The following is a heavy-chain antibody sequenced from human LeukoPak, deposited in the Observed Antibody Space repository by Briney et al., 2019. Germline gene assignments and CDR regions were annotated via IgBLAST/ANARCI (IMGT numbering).Heavy chain of an antibody. CDR2: IYHSGST. J-gene: IGHJ4*02. CDR1: GYSISSGYY. D-gene: IGHD3-10*01. CDR3: ARGRPRYYGSGSYNY. V-gene: IGHV4-38-2*02. Sequence: SETLSLTCTVSGYSISSGYYWGWIRQPPGKGLEWIGSIYHSGSTYYNPSLKSRVTISVDTSKNQFSLKLNSVTAADTAVYYCARGRPRYYGSGSYNYWGQGTLVTVSS.